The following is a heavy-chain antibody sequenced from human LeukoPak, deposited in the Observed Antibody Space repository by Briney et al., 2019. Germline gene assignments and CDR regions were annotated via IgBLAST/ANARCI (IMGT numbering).Heavy chain of an antibody. CDR3: ARGLDGDYYYYMDV. V-gene: IGHV3-21*01. D-gene: IGHD1-1*01. Sequence: PGGSLRLSCAASGFTFSSYSMNWVRQAPGKGLEWVSSISSSSSYIYYADSVKGRFTISRDNAKNSLYLQMNSLRAEDTAVYYCARGLDGDYYYYMDVWGKGTTVTVSS. CDR1: GFTFSSYS. CDR2: ISSSSSYI. J-gene: IGHJ6*03.